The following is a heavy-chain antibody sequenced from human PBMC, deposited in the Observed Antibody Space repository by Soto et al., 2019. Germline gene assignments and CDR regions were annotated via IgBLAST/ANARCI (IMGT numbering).Heavy chain of an antibody. J-gene: IGHJ4*02. Sequence: PGGSLRLSCAASGFTVSSNYMIWVRQAPEKGLEWVSVIFSGGSTYYADSVKGRFTISRDNSKNTLYLQMNSLRAEDTAVYYCARDRYPLDYWGQGTLVTVSS. CDR2: IFSGGST. D-gene: IGHD1-1*01. CDR1: GFTVSSNY. V-gene: IGHV3-66*01. CDR3: ARDRYPLDY.